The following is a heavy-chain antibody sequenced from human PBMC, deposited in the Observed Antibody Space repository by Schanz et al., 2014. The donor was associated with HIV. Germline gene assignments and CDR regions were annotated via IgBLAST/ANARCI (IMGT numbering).Heavy chain of an antibody. CDR1: GYTFSSYD. J-gene: IGHJ5*02. CDR3: ARGRRDVSMIILYWFDP. V-gene: IGHV1-8*01. Sequence: QVQLVQSGAEVKKPGASVKVSCKASGYTFSSYDINWVRQATGQGLEWMGWMNPNSGNTDCTQKFQGRLTMTRNSSISTAYMELSSLTSEDTAVYYCARGRRDVSMIILYWFDPWGQGTLVTVSS. CDR2: MNPNSGNT. D-gene: IGHD3-22*01.